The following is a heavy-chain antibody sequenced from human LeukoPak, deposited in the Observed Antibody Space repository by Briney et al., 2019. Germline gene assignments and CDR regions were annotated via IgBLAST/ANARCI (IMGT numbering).Heavy chain of an antibody. CDR1: GGSISSGGYY. J-gene: IGHJ2*01. V-gene: IGHV4-31*03. CDR3: ARDGSGYDRYWYFDL. CDR2: IYYSGST. Sequence: SETLSVTCTVSGGSISSGGYYWSWIRQHPGKGLEWIGYIYYSGSTYYNPSLKSRVTISVDTSKNQFSLKLSSVTAADTAVYYCARDGSGYDRYWYFDLWGRGTLVTVSS. D-gene: IGHD5-12*01.